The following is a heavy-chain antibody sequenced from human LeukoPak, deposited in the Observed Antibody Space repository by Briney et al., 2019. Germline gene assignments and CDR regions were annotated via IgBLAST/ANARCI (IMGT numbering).Heavy chain of an antibody. V-gene: IGHV3-23*01. CDR2: ISGSGGST. CDR3: ARDREIQLWSDAFDI. J-gene: IGHJ3*02. D-gene: IGHD5-18*01. Sequence: GGSLRLSCAASGFTFSSYAMSWVRQAPGKGLEWVSAISGSGGSTYYADSVKGRFTISRDNAKNSLYLQMNSLRDEDTAVYYCARDREIQLWSDAFDIWGQGTMVTVSS. CDR1: GFTFSSYA.